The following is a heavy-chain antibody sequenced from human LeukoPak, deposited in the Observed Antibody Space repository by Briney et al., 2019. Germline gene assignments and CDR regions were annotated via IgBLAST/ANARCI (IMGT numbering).Heavy chain of an antibody. CDR3: ARLGPTYYDKADY. D-gene: IGHD3-22*01. Sequence: TEALSLTCTVSGGSISSSSYFWGWIRQPPGKGLEWIGSISYSGNTYYNPSLRSRVTISVDTSKNQFSLKLNSVTAADMAVYYCARLGPTYYDKADYWGQGNLVTVSS. V-gene: IGHV4-39*01. J-gene: IGHJ4*02. CDR2: ISYSGNT. CDR1: GGSISSSSYF.